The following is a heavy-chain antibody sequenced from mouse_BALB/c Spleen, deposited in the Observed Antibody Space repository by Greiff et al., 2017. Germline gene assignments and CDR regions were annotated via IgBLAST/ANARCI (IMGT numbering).Heavy chain of an antibody. D-gene: IGHD4-1*01. V-gene: IGHV5-6-4*01. Sequence: EVQGVESGGGLVKPGGSLKLSCAASGFTFSSYTMSWVRQTPEKRLEWVATISSGGSYTYYPDSVKGRFTISRDNAKNTLYLQMSSLKSEDTAMYYCTSLTGTDFDYWGQGTTLTVSS. J-gene: IGHJ2*01. CDR3: TSLTGTDFDY. CDR2: ISSGGSYT. CDR1: GFTFSSYT.